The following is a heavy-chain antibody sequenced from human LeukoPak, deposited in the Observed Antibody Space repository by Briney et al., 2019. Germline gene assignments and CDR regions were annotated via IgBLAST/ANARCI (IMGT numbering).Heavy chain of an antibody. CDR3: ARPGYCSSTSCSDAFDI. CDR1: GYSFTSYW. J-gene: IGHJ3*02. V-gene: IGHV5-51*03. Sequence: GESLKISCKGSGYSFTSYWIGCVRQMAGKGLEWMGIIYPGDSDTRYSPSFQGQVTISADKSISTAYLQWSSLKASDTAMYYCARPGYCSSTSCSDAFDIWGQGTMVTVSS. CDR2: IYPGDSDT. D-gene: IGHD2-2*01.